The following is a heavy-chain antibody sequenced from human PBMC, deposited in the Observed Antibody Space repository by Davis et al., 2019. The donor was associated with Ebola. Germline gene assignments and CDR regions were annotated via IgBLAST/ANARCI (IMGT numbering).Heavy chain of an antibody. CDR2: ISGSGGST. Sequence: GESLKISCAASGFTFSSYAMSWVRQAPGKGLEWVSGISGSGGSTYYADSVKGRFTISRDNSKNTLYLQMNSLRAEDTAVYYCAPLVLAYWGQGTLVTVSS. D-gene: IGHD6-13*01. V-gene: IGHV3-23*01. CDR3: APLVLAY. CDR1: GFTFSSYA. J-gene: IGHJ4*02.